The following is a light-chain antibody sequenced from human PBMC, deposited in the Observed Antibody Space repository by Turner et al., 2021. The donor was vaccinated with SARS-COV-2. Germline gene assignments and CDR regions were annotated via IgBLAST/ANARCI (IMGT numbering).Light chain of an antibody. Sequence: QSVVTQPPSASGTPGQRVTMSCSGSSSNIGRNTVNWYQQIPGTAPKLLIYGNSQRPSGVPDRFSGSKSGTSASLAISGLQSDDEADYYCATWDDSLYGWVFGGGTELTVL. CDR1: SSNIGRNT. J-gene: IGLJ3*02. CDR2: GNS. CDR3: ATWDDSLYGWV. V-gene: IGLV1-44*01.